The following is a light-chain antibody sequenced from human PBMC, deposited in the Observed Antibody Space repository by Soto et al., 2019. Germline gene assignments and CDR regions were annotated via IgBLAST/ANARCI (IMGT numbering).Light chain of an antibody. CDR2: ENN. V-gene: IGLV1-51*02. CDR1: SSNIGSNF. Sequence: QSVLTQPPSVSVAPGQKVAISCSGSSSNIGSNFVSWYQQVPGTAPKLLIYENNKRPSGIPDRFSASKSGTSATLGIAGLQTGDEADYYCGTWDSGLSAGVFGGGTKLTVL. J-gene: IGLJ2*01. CDR3: GTWDSGLSAGV.